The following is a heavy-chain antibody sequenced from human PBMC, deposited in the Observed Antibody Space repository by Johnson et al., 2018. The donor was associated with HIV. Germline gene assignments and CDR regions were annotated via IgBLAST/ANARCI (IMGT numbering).Heavy chain of an antibody. J-gene: IGHJ3*02. D-gene: IGHD1-26*01. Sequence: VQLVESGGGVVQPERSVRLSCSASGFTFSRHAMHWVRQAPGKGLEYVSAISSNGGSTYYANSVKGRFTISRDNSKNTLYLQMGSLRAEDMAVYCCARGEGRIPHAFDIWGQGTMVTVSS. CDR1: GFTFSRHA. V-gene: IGHV3-64*01. CDR3: ARGEGRIPHAFDI. CDR2: ISSNGGST.